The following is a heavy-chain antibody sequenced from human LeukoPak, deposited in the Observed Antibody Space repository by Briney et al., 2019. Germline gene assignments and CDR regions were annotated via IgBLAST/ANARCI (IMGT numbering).Heavy chain of an antibody. D-gene: IGHD2-2*01. CDR2: IYFSGRT. J-gene: IGHJ4*02. CDR3: ASPCCSTSCYFEFDY. V-gene: IGHV4-39*01. Sequence: SXXLSLTCTVSGGSISSSSYYWGWIRQPPGKGLEWIGSIYFSGRTYSTPSLKSRVTISVDTSKNHFSLKLSSVTAADTAVYYCASPCCSTSCYFEFDYWGQGTLVTVSS. CDR1: GGSISSSSYY.